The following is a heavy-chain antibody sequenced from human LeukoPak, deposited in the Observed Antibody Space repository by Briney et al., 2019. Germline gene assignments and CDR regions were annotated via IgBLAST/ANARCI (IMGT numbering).Heavy chain of an antibody. Sequence: PGGSLRLSCTASGFTFSSYWMSWVRQAPGKGLEWVANIKQEGSEKYCVDSVKGRFTISRDNAKNSLYLQMNSLRAEDTAVYYCARDILTGYYSPWGQGTLVTVSS. CDR1: GFTFSSYW. D-gene: IGHD3-9*01. V-gene: IGHV3-7*01. CDR2: IKQEGSEK. CDR3: ARDILTGYYSP. J-gene: IGHJ5*02.